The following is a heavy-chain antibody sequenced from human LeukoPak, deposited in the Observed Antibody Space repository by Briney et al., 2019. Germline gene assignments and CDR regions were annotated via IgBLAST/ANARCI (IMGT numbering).Heavy chain of an antibody. V-gene: IGHV3-30*18. CDR2: ISYDGSNK. CDR1: GFTFSSYG. Sequence: GGSLRLSCAASGFTFSSYGMHWVRQAPGKGLEWVAVISYDGSNKYYADSVKGRFTISRDNSKNTLYLQMNSLRAEDTAVYYCAKERRITIFGVVDYWGQGTLVTVSS. J-gene: IGHJ4*02. D-gene: IGHD3-3*01. CDR3: AKERRITIFGVVDY.